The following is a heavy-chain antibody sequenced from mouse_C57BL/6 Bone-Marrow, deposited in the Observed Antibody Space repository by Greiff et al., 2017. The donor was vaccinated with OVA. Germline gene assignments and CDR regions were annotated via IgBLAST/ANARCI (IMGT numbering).Heavy chain of an antibody. CDR3: ARSRGYYCAMDY. D-gene: IGHD2-2*01. CDR1: GYTFTSYW. CDR2: INPSNGGT. Sequence: VKLQQPGTELVKPGASVKLSCKASGYTFTSYWMHWVKQRPGQGLEWIGNINPSNGGTNYNEKFKSKATLTVDKSSSTAYMQLSSLTSEDSAVYYCARSRGYYCAMDYWGQGTSVTVSS. V-gene: IGHV1-53*01. J-gene: IGHJ4*01.